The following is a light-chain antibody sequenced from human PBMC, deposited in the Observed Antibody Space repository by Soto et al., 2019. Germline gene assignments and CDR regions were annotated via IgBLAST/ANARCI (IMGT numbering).Light chain of an antibody. Sequence: QSALTQPASVSGSPGQSITISCTGTSSDVGGYNYVSWYQQHPGIAPKLMIYDVSNRPSGVSNRFSGSKSGNTASLTISGLQAEDEADYYCSSYTSSSTVVFGGGTKLTV. V-gene: IGLV2-14*01. CDR3: SSYTSSSTVV. CDR1: SSDVGGYNY. CDR2: DVS. J-gene: IGLJ2*01.